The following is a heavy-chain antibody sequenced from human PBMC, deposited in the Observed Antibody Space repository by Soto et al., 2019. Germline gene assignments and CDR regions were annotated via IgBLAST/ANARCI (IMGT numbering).Heavy chain of an antibody. J-gene: IGHJ3*02. CDR1: GYSFTSYW. D-gene: IGHD6-19*01. Sequence: PGESLKISCKGSGYSFTSYWISWVRQMPGKGLEWMGRVDPSDSYTNYSPSFQGHVTISADKSVSTAYLQWSSPKASDTAMYYCARSIIAVAAYDAFDIWGQGTMVTVSS. CDR3: ARSIIAVAAYDAFDI. CDR2: VDPSDSYT. V-gene: IGHV5-10-1*01.